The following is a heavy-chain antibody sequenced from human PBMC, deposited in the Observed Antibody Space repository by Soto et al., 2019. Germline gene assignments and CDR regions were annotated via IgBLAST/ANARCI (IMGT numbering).Heavy chain of an antibody. Sequence: QVQLVQSGAELKKPGASVKVSCKASGYTFSNYDMNWVRQATGQGPEWIGWVNPNNGDTGYAQKFQGRVTLTTDISATTAYMELPSPRSEDTAIYYFAKVSRKGSAIDFDYWGQGTLITVSS. J-gene: IGHJ4*02. D-gene: IGHD3-10*01. CDR2: VNPNNGDT. CDR3: AKVSRKGSAIDFDY. V-gene: IGHV1-8*01. CDR1: GYTFSNYD.